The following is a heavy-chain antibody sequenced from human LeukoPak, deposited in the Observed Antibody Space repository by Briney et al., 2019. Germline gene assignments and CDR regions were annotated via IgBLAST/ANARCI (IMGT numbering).Heavy chain of an antibody. Sequence: GGTLRLPCAVSGFTFSSYWMHWVRQAPGKGLVWVSRINSDGSSTSYADSVKGRFTISRDNPKNTLYLQMNSLRAEDTAVYYCARDAYDSSGYYPFDSWGQGTLVTVSS. CDR1: GFTFSSYW. D-gene: IGHD3-22*01. CDR3: ARDAYDSSGYYPFDS. V-gene: IGHV3-74*01. CDR2: INSDGSST. J-gene: IGHJ4*02.